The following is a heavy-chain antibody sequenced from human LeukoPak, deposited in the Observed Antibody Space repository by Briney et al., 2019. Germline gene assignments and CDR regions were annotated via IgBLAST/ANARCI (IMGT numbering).Heavy chain of an antibody. Sequence: PGGSLRLSCAASGFTFSSSCMSWGRQAPGKGLEWVANIKEDGSEKYYVDSVKGRFTIFRDNAKNSLYLQMNSLRADDTAVYYCARSSRAIDSWGQGTLVTVSS. CDR1: GFTFSSSC. D-gene: IGHD2-2*01. CDR3: ARSSRAIDS. CDR2: IKEDGSEK. V-gene: IGHV3-7*01. J-gene: IGHJ4*02.